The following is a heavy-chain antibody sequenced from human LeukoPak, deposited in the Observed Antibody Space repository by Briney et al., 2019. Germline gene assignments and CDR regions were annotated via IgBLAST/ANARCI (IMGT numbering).Heavy chain of an antibody. D-gene: IGHD3-10*01. CDR1: GDSIRGNYY. J-gene: IGHJ4*02. V-gene: IGHV4-61*02. CDR2: VFTSGNT. CDR3: ARESATSGSSD. Sequence: PSETLSLTCTVSGDSIRGNYYWNWIRQPAGQGLEWIGRVFTSGNTNYNPSLESRVTISLDTSKDRFSLKLSSVTAAGTAFYYCARESATSGSSDWGQGTLVTVSS.